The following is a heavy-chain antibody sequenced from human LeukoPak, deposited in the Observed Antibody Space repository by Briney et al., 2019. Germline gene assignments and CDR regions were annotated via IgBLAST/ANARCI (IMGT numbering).Heavy chain of an antibody. D-gene: IGHD6-19*01. J-gene: IGHJ4*02. Sequence: GGSLRLSCAASGFTFSNFAMNWVRQAPGKGLEWISTISGSGGSTYYADSVKGRFTISRDNSKNTLYLQMNSLRAEDTAVYYCAKMVHTEQWLVPFDYWGQGTLVTVSS. V-gene: IGHV3-23*01. CDR1: GFTFSNFA. CDR2: ISGSGGST. CDR3: AKMVHTEQWLVPFDY.